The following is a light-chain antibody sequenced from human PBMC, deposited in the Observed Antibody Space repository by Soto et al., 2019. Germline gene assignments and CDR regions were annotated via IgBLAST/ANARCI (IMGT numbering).Light chain of an antibody. V-gene: IGKV3-20*01. Sequence: EIVLTQSPGTLSLSPGQRATLSCRASRSVSSSYLAWYQQRPGQAPRLLIYGVFSRATGIPDRFSGSGSGTDFTITISRLEPEDFAVYYCQQYGSSPLFTFGPGTKVDIK. CDR3: QQYGSSPLFT. CDR1: RSVSSSY. J-gene: IGKJ3*01. CDR2: GVF.